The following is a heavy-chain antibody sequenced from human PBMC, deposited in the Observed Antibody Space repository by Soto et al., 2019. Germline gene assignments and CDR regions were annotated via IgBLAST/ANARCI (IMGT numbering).Heavy chain of an antibody. J-gene: IGHJ4*02. CDR1: GFTFSNSG. Sequence: EVQLLESGGGLVQPGGSLRLSCAASGFTFSNSGMTWVRQAPGKGLEWVSAIGVSAANTYYADSVKGRFTISRDNSKNTLYLEMNSLRVGDTAVYYCAKTKIATGGRSYDCWGQGTLVSVSS. CDR2: IGVSAANT. D-gene: IGHD6-13*01. CDR3: AKTKIATGGRSYDC. V-gene: IGHV3-23*01.